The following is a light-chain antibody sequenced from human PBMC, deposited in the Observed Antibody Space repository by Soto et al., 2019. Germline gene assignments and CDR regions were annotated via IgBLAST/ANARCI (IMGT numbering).Light chain of an antibody. CDR2: ENF. V-gene: IGLV3-1*01. CDR3: QAWDTNTGV. CDR1: KLGDKF. Sequence: SYELTQPPSVSVSPGQTASISCSGDKLGDKFICWYQQKPGQSPILVIYENFKRPSGIPERFSASNSGTTATLTITGTQAMDEADYYCQAWDTNTGVFGTGTQLTVL. J-gene: IGLJ1*01.